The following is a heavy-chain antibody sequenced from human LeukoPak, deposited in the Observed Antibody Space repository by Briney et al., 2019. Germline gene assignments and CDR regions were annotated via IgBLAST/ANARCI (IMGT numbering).Heavy chain of an antibody. CDR1: GGSFSGYY. V-gene: IGHV4-34*01. J-gene: IGHJ4*02. CDR3: ARGGHCSSTSCLHFDY. CDR2: INLSGST. D-gene: IGHD2-2*01. Sequence: SETLSLTCAVYGGSFSGYYWSWIRQPPGKGLEWIGEINLSGSTNYNPSLKSRVTISVDTSKNQFSLKLSSVTAADTAVYYCARGGHCSSTSCLHFDYWGQGTLVTVSS.